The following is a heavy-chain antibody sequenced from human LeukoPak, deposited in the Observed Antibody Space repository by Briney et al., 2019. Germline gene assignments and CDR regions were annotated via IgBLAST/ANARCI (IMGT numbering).Heavy chain of an antibody. Sequence: SETLSLTCTVSGGSISSSSYYWGWIRQPPGNGLEWIGSIYYSGSTYYNPCLKSRVTISVDTSKNQFSLRLSSVTAADTAVYYCARATTNTSMVDYWGQGTLVTVSS. CDR2: IYYSGST. D-gene: IGHD3-10*01. CDR3: ARATTNTSMVDY. V-gene: IGHV4-39*01. CDR1: GGSISSSSYY. J-gene: IGHJ4*02.